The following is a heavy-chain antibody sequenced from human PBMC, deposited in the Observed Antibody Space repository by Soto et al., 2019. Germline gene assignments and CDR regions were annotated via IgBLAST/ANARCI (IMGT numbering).Heavy chain of an antibody. V-gene: IGHV3-23*01. D-gene: IGHD6-19*01. CDR3: ASQWRANPFDY. J-gene: IGHJ4*02. CDR1: GFTFSSYA. Sequence: EVQLLESGGGLVQPGGSLRLSCAASGFTFSSYAMSWVRQAPGKGLEWVSGISGGGGSTYYADSVKGRFTISRDNSKNTLYLQMNTLRAEDTAVYYCASQWRANPFDYWGQGTLVTVSS. CDR2: ISGGGGST.